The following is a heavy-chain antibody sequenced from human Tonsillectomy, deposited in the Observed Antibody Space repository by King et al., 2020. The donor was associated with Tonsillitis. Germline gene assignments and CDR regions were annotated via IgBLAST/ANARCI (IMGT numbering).Heavy chain of an antibody. CDR3: ARDPSTTGTADH. CDR1: GFNFTWYG. Sequence: VQLVESGGGVVQPGGSLRLSCAATGFNFTWYGMQWVRQAPGQGPGLVSAIWYDGSNDRYSDSVKGRFTISRDNSRHTLYLLMNSLRTEDTAVYYCARDPSTTGTADHWGQGVLVTVSS. D-gene: IGHD1-1*01. V-gene: IGHV3-33*08. J-gene: IGHJ4*02. CDR2: IWYDGSND.